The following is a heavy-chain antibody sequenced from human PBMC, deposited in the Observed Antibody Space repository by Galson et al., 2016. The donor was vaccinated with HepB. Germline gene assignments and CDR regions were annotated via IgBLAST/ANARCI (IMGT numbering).Heavy chain of an antibody. CDR3: ARRRAPGRMAAGFDY. CDR2: ISYDGINK. D-gene: IGHD6-25*01. V-gene: IGHV3-30*04. Sequence: SLRLSCAASGFTFSSYAMHWVRQPPGKGLEWVAVISYDGINKYYVDSVNGRFTISRDNSKNTLFLQMNSLRPEDTAVYYCARRRAPGRMAAGFDYWGQGTLVTV. J-gene: IGHJ4*02. CDR1: GFTFSSYA.